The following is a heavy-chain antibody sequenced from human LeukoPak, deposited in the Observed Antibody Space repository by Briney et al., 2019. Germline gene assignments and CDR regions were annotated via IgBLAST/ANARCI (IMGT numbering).Heavy chain of an antibody. V-gene: IGHV3-23*01. Sequence: GGSLRLSCAASGFTFTSHAMSWVRQAPGKGLEWVSAISGSGGTTYYADSVKGRFTISRDNSKNTLYLQMNSLRAEDTAVYYCAKDRSMVRGVTNFDYWGQGTLATVSS. J-gene: IGHJ4*02. CDR2: ISGSGGTT. CDR1: GFTFTSHA. D-gene: IGHD3-10*01. CDR3: AKDRSMVRGVTNFDY.